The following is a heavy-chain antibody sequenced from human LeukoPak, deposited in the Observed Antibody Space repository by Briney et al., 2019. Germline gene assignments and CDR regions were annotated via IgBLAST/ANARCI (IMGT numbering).Heavy chain of an antibody. CDR2: IYYSGST. V-gene: IGHV4-39*01. D-gene: IGHD3-22*01. CDR1: GGSIRGTTYY. Sequence: SETLSLTCTVSGGSIRGTTYYWGWIRQPPGKGLEWIGSIYYSGSTYLYPSLKSRVTISVDTSKNQFSLKLSSVAAADTAVYYCASASGYYNFDSWGQGMLVTVSS. J-gene: IGHJ4*02. CDR3: ASASGYYNFDS.